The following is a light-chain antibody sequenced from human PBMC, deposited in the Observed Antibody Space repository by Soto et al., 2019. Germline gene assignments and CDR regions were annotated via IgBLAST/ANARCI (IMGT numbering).Light chain of an antibody. CDR1: QNIDTY. V-gene: IGKV3-11*01. CDR3: QQRSSWPRA. Sequence: EIVLTQSPATLSLSLGERATLSCRTSQNIDTYLVWYQQNPGQPPRLLIYDTSKRATGVPDRFSGSGSGTDFTLTISSLAPEDFALYYCQQRSSWPRAFGGGTKVEI. CDR2: DTS. J-gene: IGKJ4*01.